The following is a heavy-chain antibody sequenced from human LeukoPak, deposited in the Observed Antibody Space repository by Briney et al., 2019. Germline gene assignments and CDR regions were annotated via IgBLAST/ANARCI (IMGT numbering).Heavy chain of an antibody. CDR1: GYTLTELS. CDR2: FDPEDGET. J-gene: IGHJ6*03. Sequence: ASVKVSCKVSGYTLTELSMHWVRQAPGKGLEWMGGFDPEDGETIYAQKFQGRVTMTEDTSTDTAYMELSSLRSEDTAVYYRATVGGCSSTSCYNYFYYMDVWGKGTTVTVSS. V-gene: IGHV1-24*01. D-gene: IGHD2-2*02. CDR3: ATVGGCSSTSCYNYFYYMDV.